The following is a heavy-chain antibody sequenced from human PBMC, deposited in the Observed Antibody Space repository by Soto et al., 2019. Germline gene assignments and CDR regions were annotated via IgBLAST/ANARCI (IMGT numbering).Heavy chain of an antibody. J-gene: IGHJ4*02. CDR1: GGSFSSYA. CDR2: IIPIFGTP. V-gene: IGHV1-69*01. Sequence: SVKVSCNAPGGSFSSYAISWVRQAPGQGLEWMGGIIPIFGTPSYAQKFQGRVTITADESTSTAYMELSSLRSEDTAVYYCAREYRSSSGRFDKWGQGTLVTVSS. D-gene: IGHD6-6*01. CDR3: AREYRSSSGRFDK.